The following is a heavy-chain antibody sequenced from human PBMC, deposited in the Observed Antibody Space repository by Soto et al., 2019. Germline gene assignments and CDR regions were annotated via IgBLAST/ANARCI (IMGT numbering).Heavy chain of an antibody. CDR3: ARGGTISSPPELRGNDY. CDR2: INHSGST. V-gene: IGHV4-34*01. CDR1: GGSFSGYY. J-gene: IGHJ4*02. Sequence: QVQLQQWGAGLLKPSETLSLTCAVYGGSFSGYYWSWIRQPPGKGLEWIGEINHSGSTNYNPSLKSRVTISVDTSKNQFSRKLSSVTAADTAVYYCARGGTISSPPELRGNDYWGQGTLVTVSS. D-gene: IGHD3-9*01.